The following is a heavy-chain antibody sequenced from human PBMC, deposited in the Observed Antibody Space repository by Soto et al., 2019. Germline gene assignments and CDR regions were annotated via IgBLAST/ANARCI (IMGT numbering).Heavy chain of an antibody. CDR1: GFTFSSSS. D-gene: IGHD1-26*01. CDR3: ARDLRGSSGNYGPAY. CDR2: ISSSSSAI. V-gene: IGHV3-48*01. J-gene: IGHJ4*02. Sequence: GGSLRLSCAASGFTFSSSSMNWVRQAPGKGLEWVSYISSSSSAIYYTDSVRGRFTISRDNAKNSLYLQMNSLRAEDTAVYYCARDLRGSSGNYGPAYWGQGTLVTVPQ.